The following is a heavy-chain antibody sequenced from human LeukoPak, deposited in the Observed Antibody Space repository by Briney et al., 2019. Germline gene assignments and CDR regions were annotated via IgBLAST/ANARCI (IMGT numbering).Heavy chain of an antibody. CDR1: GLTFSSHW. Sequence: PGGSLRLSCAASGLTFSSHWMHWVRQAPGKGLVWVSRINSDGSTTTYADSVKGRFTISRDNVNNTLYRQMSSLRAEDTAVYYCAREGDSGSYRDDYWGQGTLVTVSS. D-gene: IGHD1-26*01. V-gene: IGHV3-74*01. CDR2: INSDGSTT. CDR3: AREGDSGSYRDDY. J-gene: IGHJ4*02.